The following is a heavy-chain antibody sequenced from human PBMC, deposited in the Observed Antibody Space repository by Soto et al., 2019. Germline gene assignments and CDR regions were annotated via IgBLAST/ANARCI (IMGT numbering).Heavy chain of an antibody. Sequence: QVQLVQSGAEVKKPGASVKVSCKASGYTFTSYAMHWVRQAPGQRLEWMGWINAGNGNTIYSHKFQGRVTITRDTYASTAYIEQSSLRSEDTSVYYCATLHSRVGVSYWGQGTLVTVSS. CDR2: INAGNGNT. CDR3: ATLHSRVGVSY. J-gene: IGHJ4*02. V-gene: IGHV1-3*01. CDR1: GYTFTSYA. D-gene: IGHD1-26*01.